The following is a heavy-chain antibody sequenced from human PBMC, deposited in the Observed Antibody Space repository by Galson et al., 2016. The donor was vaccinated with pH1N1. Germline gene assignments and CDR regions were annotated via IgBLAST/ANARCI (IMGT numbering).Heavy chain of an antibody. V-gene: IGHV3-49*03. CDR3: ARGKLGFLEWLYPGDY. CDR1: GFTFDDYA. CDR2: IRSKVYGGTT. J-gene: IGHJ4*02. Sequence: SLRLSCAASGFTFDDYAMSWFRQAPGKGLEWVGFIRSKVYGGTTEYAASVKGRFTISIDDSKSIAYLQMNSLKTEDTAVYYCARGKLGFLEWLYPGDYWGQGTLVTVSS. D-gene: IGHD3-3*01.